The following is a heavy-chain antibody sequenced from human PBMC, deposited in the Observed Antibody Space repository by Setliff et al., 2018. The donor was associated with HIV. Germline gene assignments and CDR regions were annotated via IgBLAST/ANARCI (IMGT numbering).Heavy chain of an antibody. D-gene: IGHD2-2*01. Sequence: PGGSLRLSCEASGFTFGRYTMNWVRQAPGTGLEWVSSISGSGVYIYYADSVKGRFTISRDNAKNSLYLQISSLRAEDTALYYCAKSCDVPSKPGPYYYSMDVWGKGTTVTVSS. CDR3: AKSCDVPSKPGPYYYSMDV. V-gene: IGHV3-21*01. CDR2: ISGSGVYI. J-gene: IGHJ6*03. CDR1: GFTFGRYT.